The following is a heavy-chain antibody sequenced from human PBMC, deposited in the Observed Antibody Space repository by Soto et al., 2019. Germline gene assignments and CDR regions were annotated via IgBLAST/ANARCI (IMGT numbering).Heavy chain of an antibody. V-gene: IGHV3-73*01. J-gene: IGHJ4*02. D-gene: IGHD6-19*01. CDR3: TRHADGVEWLVVPTNYNFDY. Sequence: VGSLRLSCAASGFTFGGSAMHWVRQASGKGLEWVGHIRSKTNSYATAYAESVKGRFTISRDDSMNTAYLQMNSLKTEDTGVYFCTRHADGVEWLVVPTNYNFDYWGQGTLVTVSS. CDR1: GFTFGGSA. CDR2: IRSKTNSYAT.